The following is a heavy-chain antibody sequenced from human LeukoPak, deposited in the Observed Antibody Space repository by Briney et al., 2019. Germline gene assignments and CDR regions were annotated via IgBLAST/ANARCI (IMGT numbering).Heavy chain of an antibody. J-gene: IGHJ4*02. CDR1: GGSFSGYY. CDR3: ARDRYDYVWGSYRSTPYYFDY. D-gene: IGHD3-16*02. V-gene: IGHV4-34*01. Sequence: SESLSLTCAVYGGSFSGYYWSWIRQPPGKGLEWIGEINHSGSTNYNPSLKSRVTISVDTSKNQFSLKLSSVTAADTAVYYCARDRYDYVWGSYRSTPYYFDYWGQGTLVTVSS. CDR2: INHSGST.